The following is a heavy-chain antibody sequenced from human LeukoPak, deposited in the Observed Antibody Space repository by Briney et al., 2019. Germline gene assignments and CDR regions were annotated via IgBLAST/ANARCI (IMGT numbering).Heavy chain of an antibody. V-gene: IGHV3-74*01. J-gene: IGHJ4*02. D-gene: IGHD3-16*02. CDR1: GFTFSSYW. CDR2: INSDGSST. Sequence: GGSLRLSCAASGFTFSSYWMHWVRQAPGKGLVWVSRINSDGSSTSYADSVEGRFTISRDNAKNTLYLQMNSLRAEDTAVYYCARGPYENDYVWGSYRSLVYFDYWGQGTLVTVSS. CDR3: ARGPYENDYVWGSYRSLVYFDY.